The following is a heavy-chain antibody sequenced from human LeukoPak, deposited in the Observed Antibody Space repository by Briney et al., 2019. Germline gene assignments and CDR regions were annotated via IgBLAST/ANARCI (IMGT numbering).Heavy chain of an antibody. CDR3: AGVGVVDWFDP. D-gene: IGHD2-21*01. V-gene: IGHV3-66*02. J-gene: IGHJ5*02. Sequence: GGSLRLSCAAAGFTVSSNYMSWVRQAPGKWLEWVSVIYSGGSTYYADSVKGRFTISRDNSKNTLYLPMNSLRGEDTAVYYCAGVGVVDWFDPWGQGTLVTVSS. CDR2: IYSGGST. CDR1: GFTVSSNY.